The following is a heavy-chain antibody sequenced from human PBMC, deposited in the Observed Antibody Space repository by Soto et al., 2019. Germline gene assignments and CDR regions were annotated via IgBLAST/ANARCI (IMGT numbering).Heavy chain of an antibody. J-gene: IGHJ6*03. CDR1: GYTFTSYY. CDR2: INPSGGST. Sequence: ASVKVSCKASGYTFTSYYIHWVRQAPGQGLEWMGIINPSGGSTSYAQKFQGRVTMTRDRSMSTVYMEVSGLRSEDTAVYYCARDQEPSTLYYDYYYMDVWGKGTTVTVSS. CDR3: ARDQEPSTLYYDYYYMDV. V-gene: IGHV1-46*03.